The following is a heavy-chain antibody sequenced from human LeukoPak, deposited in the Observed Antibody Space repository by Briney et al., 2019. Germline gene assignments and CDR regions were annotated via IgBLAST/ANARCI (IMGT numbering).Heavy chain of an antibody. CDR2: INHSGST. CDR3: ARGPSPYY. V-gene: IGHV4-34*01. Sequence: SETLSLTCAVYGGSFSGYYWSWIRQPLGKGLEWIGEINHSGSTNYNPSLKSRVTISVDTSKNQFSLKLSSVTAADTAVYYCARGPSPYYWGQGTLVTVSS. J-gene: IGHJ4*02. CDR1: GGSFSGYY.